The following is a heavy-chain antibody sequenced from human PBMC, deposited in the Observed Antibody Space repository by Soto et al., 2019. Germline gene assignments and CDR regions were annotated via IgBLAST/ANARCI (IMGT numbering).Heavy chain of an antibody. CDR1: GGTFRTAA. J-gene: IGHJ6*02. CDR2: IMPVFRTP. Sequence: QVQLEQSGAEVKKPGSSVKVSCKASGGTFRTAAISWVRQAPGQGLEWMGGIMPVFRTPDYAQKFQGRVTNTADESTNTAYIELSGLRCDDTAVYYCARDNDLPQLGGNYYYILDVWGQGTTITVSS. D-gene: IGHD2-8*01. CDR3: ARDNDLPQLGGNYYYILDV. V-gene: IGHV1-69*12.